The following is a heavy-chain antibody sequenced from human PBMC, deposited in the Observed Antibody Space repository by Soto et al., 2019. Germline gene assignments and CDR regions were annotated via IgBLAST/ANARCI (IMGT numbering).Heavy chain of an antibody. D-gene: IGHD5-12*01. J-gene: IGHJ6*02. Sequence: ASVKVSCKASGYTSTSYGISWVRQAPGQGLEWMGWISAYNGNTNYAQKLQGRVTMTTDTSTSTAYMELRSLRSDDTAVYYCARDEWLRFDYYGMDVWGQGTTVTVSS. CDR3: ARDEWLRFDYYGMDV. CDR2: ISAYNGNT. CDR1: GYTSTSYG. V-gene: IGHV1-18*01.